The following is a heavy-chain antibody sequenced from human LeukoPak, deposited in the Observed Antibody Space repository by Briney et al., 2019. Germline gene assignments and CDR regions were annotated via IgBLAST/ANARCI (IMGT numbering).Heavy chain of an antibody. D-gene: IGHD7-27*01. CDR2: IYNSGST. CDR1: GYSISNTYY. CDR3: ARGIPNWGSEVDYFDF. Sequence: SETLSLTCAVSGYSISNTYYWGWIRQPPGKELEWIGSIYNSGSTHYNPSLKSRVTISVDTSKNQFSLKLTSVTAADTAVYYCARGIPNWGSEVDYFDFWGQGTLVTVSS. J-gene: IGHJ4*02. V-gene: IGHV4-38-2*01.